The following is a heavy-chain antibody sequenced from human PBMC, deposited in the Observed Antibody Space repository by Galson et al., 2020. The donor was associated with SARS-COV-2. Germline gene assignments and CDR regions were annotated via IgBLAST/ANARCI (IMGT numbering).Heavy chain of an antibody. CDR2: VYPRGTT. CDR3: ARQGVNMIVLVTVPGWYFDL. CDR1: GYFVSTTNY. Sequence: SETLSLTCTVSGYFVSTTNYWGWVRQPTGRGLEWTGSVYPRGTTYYNTSLKSRVTISVDTSKNQFSLRLDSVTAADTALYYCARQGVNMIVLVTVPGWYFDLWGRGTLVTVSS. D-gene: IGHD3-22*01. V-gene: IGHV4-38-2*02. J-gene: IGHJ2*01.